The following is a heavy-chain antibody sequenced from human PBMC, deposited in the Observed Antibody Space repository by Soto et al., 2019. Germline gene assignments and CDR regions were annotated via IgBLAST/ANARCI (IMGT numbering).Heavy chain of an antibody. J-gene: IGHJ4*02. CDR1: GYTFTSYG. CDR2: ISAYNVNT. Sequence: ASVKVSCKASGYTFTSYGISWVRQAPGQGLEWMGWISAYNVNTNYAQKLQGRVTMTTDTSTSTAYMELRSLRSDDTAVYYCARDLVYDFWSGYSAHFDYWGQGTLVTVSS. D-gene: IGHD3-3*01. V-gene: IGHV1-18*01. CDR3: ARDLVYDFWSGYSAHFDY.